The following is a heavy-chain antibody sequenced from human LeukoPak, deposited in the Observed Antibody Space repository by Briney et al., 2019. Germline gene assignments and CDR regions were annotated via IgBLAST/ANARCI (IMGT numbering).Heavy chain of an antibody. CDR3: ARGLWFDH. CDR2: INHSGST. V-gene: IGHV4-34*01. Sequence: PSETQSLTCAVYGGSFSGYYWSWIRQPPGKGLEWIGEINHSGSTNYNPSLKSRVTISVDTSRNQFSLKLSSVTAADTAVCYCARGLWFDHWGQGTLVTFSS. CDR1: GGSFSGYY. J-gene: IGHJ5*02.